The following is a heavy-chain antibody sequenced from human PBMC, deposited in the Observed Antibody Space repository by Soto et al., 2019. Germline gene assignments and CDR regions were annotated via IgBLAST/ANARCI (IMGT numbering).Heavy chain of an antibody. CDR3: ARGGVSTRTFDY. D-gene: IGHD3-3*01. J-gene: IGHJ4*02. V-gene: IGHV5-51*01. Sequence: PGESLKISCKGSGYNFAGYWIAWVRQMPGKGLELMEIIYPSDSDTRYRPSFQGQVTISADKSISSAYLQWSSLRASGTAMYYCARGGVSTRTFDYWGQGTPVTSPQ. CDR1: GYNFAGYW. CDR2: IYPSDSDT.